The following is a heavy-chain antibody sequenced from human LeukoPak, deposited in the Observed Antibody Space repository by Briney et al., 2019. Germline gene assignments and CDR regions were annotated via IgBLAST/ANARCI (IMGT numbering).Heavy chain of an antibody. Sequence: GGSLRLSCAASGFTFDDYAMHWIRQAPGKGLEWISGISWNGGSIYYADSVKGRFTISRDNAKNSLYLQMNSLRGEDTALYYCAKEGHSGRALGKPLDYWGQGTLVTVSS. CDR1: GFTFDDYA. CDR2: ISWNGGSI. V-gene: IGHV3-9*01. J-gene: IGHJ4*02. D-gene: IGHD1-26*01. CDR3: AKEGHSGRALGKPLDY.